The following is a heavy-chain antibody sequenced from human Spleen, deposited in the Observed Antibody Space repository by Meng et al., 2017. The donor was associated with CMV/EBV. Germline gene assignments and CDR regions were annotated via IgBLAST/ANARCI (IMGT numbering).Heavy chain of an antibody. CDR2: ISAYNGNT. D-gene: IGHD3-3*01. Sequence: ASVKVSCKASGYTFTSYGISWLRQAPGQGLEWMGWISAYNGNTNYAQKLQGRVTMTTDTSTSTAYMELRSLRSDDTAVYYCARPNYDFWSGYENDYYYYGMDVWGQGTTVTVSS. CDR1: GYTFTSYG. CDR3: ARPNYDFWSGYENDYYYYGMDV. V-gene: IGHV1-18*01. J-gene: IGHJ6*02.